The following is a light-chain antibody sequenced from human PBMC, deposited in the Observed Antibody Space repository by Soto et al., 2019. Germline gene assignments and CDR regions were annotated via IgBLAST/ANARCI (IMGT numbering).Light chain of an antibody. V-gene: IGLV1-40*01. CDR1: SSNIGAGYD. CDR2: ADN. Sequence: QSVLTQTPSVSGAPGQKITMSGTGSSSNIGAGYDVHWYQQLPGAAPRLLIYADNNRPSGVPDRFSASNSGTSASLAITGLQGEHEAVYYCQSYDTSLSGVIFGAGTKLTVL. J-gene: IGLJ2*01. CDR3: QSYDTSLSGVI.